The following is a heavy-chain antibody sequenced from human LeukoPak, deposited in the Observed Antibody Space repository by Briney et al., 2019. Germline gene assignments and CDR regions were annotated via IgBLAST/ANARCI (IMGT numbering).Heavy chain of an antibody. V-gene: IGHV3-7*04. J-gene: IGHJ5*02. CDR3: AVDGGYNRFDP. Sequence: GGSLRLSCAASGFTFSSYWMAWVRQAPGKGLEWVANMNEDGSVKNYVVSVKGRFTVSRDNAKSSLYLQMNSLRAEDTAVYYCAVDGGYNRFDPRGQGTLVTVPS. CDR2: MNEDGSVK. CDR1: GFTFSSYW. D-gene: IGHD3-16*01.